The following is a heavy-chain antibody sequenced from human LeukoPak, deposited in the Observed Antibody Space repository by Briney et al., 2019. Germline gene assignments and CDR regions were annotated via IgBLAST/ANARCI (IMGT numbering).Heavy chain of an antibody. CDR1: GFTFSSYW. CDR2: IKQDGSEK. CDR3: ARGTYYYGSGSYYDY. J-gene: IGHJ4*02. D-gene: IGHD3-10*01. Sequence: GGSLRLSCAASGFTFSSYWMSWVRQAPGKGLEWVANIKQDGSEKYYVDSVKGRFTISRDNAKNSLYLQMNSLRAEDTAVYYCARGTYYYGSGSYYDYWGQGTLVTVSS. V-gene: IGHV3-7*01.